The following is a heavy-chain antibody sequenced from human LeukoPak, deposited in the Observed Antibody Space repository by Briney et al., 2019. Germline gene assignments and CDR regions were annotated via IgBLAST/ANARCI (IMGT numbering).Heavy chain of an antibody. CDR2: ISGSGGST. CDR1: GFTFSSYS. J-gene: IGHJ6*04. V-gene: IGHV3-21*01. Sequence: GGSLRLSCAASGFTFSSYSMNWVRQAPGKGLEWVSAISGSGGSTYYADSVKGRFTISRDNAKNSLYLQMNSLRAEDTAVYYCARDRYQVDVWGKGTTVTVSS. D-gene: IGHD2-2*01. CDR3: ARDRYQVDV.